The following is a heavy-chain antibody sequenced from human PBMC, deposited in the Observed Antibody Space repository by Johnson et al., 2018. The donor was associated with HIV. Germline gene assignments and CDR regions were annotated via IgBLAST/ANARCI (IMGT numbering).Heavy chain of an antibody. Sequence: VLLVESGGDVVRPGGSLTLSCEVSGFTFTDHGMTWVRQAPGKGLEWVCGVNWNGAEAGYADSVKGRFTISRDNAKNLLYLQMNSLRVEDTALYYCARATGIAVAGGSFDVWGRGTMVTVSS. CDR1: GFTFTDHG. J-gene: IGHJ3*01. V-gene: IGHV3-20*04. CDR3: ARATGIAVAGGSFDV. D-gene: IGHD6-19*01. CDR2: VNWNGAEA.